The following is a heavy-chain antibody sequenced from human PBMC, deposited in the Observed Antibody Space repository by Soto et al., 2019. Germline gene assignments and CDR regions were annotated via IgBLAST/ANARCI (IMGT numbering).Heavy chain of an antibody. D-gene: IGHD3-16*02. CDR1: GYTFTSYG. J-gene: IGHJ4*02. Sequence: ASVKVSCKASGYTFTSYGISWVRQAPGQGLEWMGWISAYNGNTNYAQKLQGRVTMTTDTSTSTAYMELRSLRSDDTAVYYCAREQPPRDYIWGSYRTYYFDYWGQGTLVTVSS. CDR3: AREQPPRDYIWGSYRTYYFDY. CDR2: ISAYNGNT. V-gene: IGHV1-18*01.